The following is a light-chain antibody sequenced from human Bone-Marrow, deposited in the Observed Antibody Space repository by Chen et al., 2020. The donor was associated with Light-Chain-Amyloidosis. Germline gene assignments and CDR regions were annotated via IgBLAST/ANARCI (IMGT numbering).Light chain of an antibody. CDR2: LAS. V-gene: IGKV2-28*01. Sequence: DIVMTQSTLSLAVTPGEPASISCKSSQSLLHSSGLKYVDWYLQKPGQSPQLLIYLASNRASGVPDRFSGSGSGTDFTLKISRVEAEHVVVYYCMQMVQIPQTFGQGTKLEIK. CDR1: QSLLHSSGLKY. J-gene: IGKJ2*01. CDR3: MQMVQIPQT.